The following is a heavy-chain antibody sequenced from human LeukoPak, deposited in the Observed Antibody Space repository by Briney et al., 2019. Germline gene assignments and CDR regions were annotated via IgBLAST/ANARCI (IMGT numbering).Heavy chain of an antibody. CDR2: IYHSGST. D-gene: IGHD3-3*01. J-gene: IGHJ3*02. CDR3: ARVSVITIFGVVIIDAFDI. Sequence: KPSETRSHTCAVSGYSISSGYYWGWIRQPPGKGLEWIGSIYHSGSTYYNPSLKSRVTISVDTSKNQFSLKLSSVTAADTAVYYCARVSVITIFGVVIIDAFDIWGQGTMVTVSS. CDR1: GYSISSGYY. V-gene: IGHV4-38-2*01.